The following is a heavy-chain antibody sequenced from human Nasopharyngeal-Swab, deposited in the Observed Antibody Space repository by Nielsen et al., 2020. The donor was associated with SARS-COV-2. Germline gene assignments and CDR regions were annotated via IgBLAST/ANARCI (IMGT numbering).Heavy chain of an antibody. J-gene: IGHJ4*02. V-gene: IGHV3-23*01. CDR1: GFTFSSYA. CDR2: ISGSGGST. D-gene: IGHD1-20*01. CDR3: AKVGFRSITGTSPLEY. Sequence: GSLGLSCAASGFTFSSYAMSWVRQAPGKGLEWVSAISGSGGSTYYADSVKGRFTISRDNSKKTLYLQMNSLRAEDTAVYYCAKVGFRSITGTSPLEYWGQGTLVTVSS.